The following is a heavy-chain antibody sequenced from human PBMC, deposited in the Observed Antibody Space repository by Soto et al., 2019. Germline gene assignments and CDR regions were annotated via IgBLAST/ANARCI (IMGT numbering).Heavy chain of an antibody. J-gene: IGHJ4*02. V-gene: IGHV3-33*01. D-gene: IGHD2-2*01. CDR1: GFTFSSYG. CDR2: IWYDGSNK. CDR3: ARARRSYCSSNSCPSDY. Sequence: QVQLVESGGGVVQPGRSLRLSCAASGFTFSSYGMHWVRQAPGKGLEWVAVIWYDGSNKYYADSVKGRFTISRDNSKNTLYLQMNSLRVEDTAVYYCARARRSYCSSNSCPSDYWGQGTLVTVSS.